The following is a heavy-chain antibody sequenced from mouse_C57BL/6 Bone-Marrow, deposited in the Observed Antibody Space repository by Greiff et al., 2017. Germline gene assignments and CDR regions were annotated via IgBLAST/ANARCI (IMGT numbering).Heavy chain of an antibody. CDR2: IWTGGGT. CDR1: GFSLTSYA. V-gene: IGHV2-9-1*01. D-gene: IGHD1-1*01. Sequence: QVQLKESGPGLVAPSQSLSITCTVSGFSLTSYAISWVRQPPGKGLEWLGVIWTGGGTNYNSAPKSRLSISKDNSNSQVFLIMNLLQTSDTARYYCASLLPFYYAMDYWCQGTSVTVSS. J-gene: IGHJ4*01. CDR3: ASLLPFYYAMDY.